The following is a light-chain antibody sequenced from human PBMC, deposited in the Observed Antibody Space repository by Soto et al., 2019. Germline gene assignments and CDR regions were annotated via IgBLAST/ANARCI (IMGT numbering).Light chain of an antibody. CDR1: SNDVGSYNL. V-gene: IGLV2-23*02. CDR3: CSYASSSTWV. CDR2: EVS. J-gene: IGLJ3*02. Sequence: QSVLTQPASVSGSPGQSITISCTGTSNDVGSYNLVSWYQQHPGKAPKYMIYEVSKRPSGVSNRFSGSKSGNTASLTISGLQAEDEADYYCCSYASSSTWVFGGGTKLTVL.